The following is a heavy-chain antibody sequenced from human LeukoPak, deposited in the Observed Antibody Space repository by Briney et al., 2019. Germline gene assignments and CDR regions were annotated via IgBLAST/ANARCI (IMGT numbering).Heavy chain of an antibody. CDR1: GGSISSTNW. J-gene: IGHJ4*02. CDR2: ISLSGLT. V-gene: IGHV4-4*02. CDR3: SRESGAFSPFGY. D-gene: IGHD1-26*01. Sequence: PSETLSLTCGVSGGSISSTNWWSWVRQPPGQGLEWIGEISLSGLTNYNPSLKSRVTMSLDKSKNHLSLNLTSVAAADTAVYYCSRESGAFSPFGYWGQGTLVTVSS.